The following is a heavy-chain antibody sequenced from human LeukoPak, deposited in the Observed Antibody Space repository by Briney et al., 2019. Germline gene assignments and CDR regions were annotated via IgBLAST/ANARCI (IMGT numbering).Heavy chain of an antibody. CDR1: GYTFTSYG. J-gene: IGHJ4*02. V-gene: IGHV1-18*01. D-gene: IGHD3-10*01. CDR3: ATHLKMVRGADFDY. CDR2: ISTYNGNT. Sequence: ATLKVSCTASGYTFTSYGISWVRQTPGQGLEWMGWISTYNGNTNYAQKLQGRVTMTTDTSTSTAYMELRSLRSDDTAVYYCATHLKMVRGADFDYWGQGTLVTVSS.